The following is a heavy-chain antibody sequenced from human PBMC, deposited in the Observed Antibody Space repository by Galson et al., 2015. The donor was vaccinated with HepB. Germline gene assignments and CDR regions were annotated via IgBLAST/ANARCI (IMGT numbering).Heavy chain of an antibody. V-gene: IGHV3-53*01. Sequence: SLRLSCAASGFIVDSKYMNWVRQAPGKGLEWVSVIYSGGSTYYADSVKGRFTISRDSSENTLYLQMNSLRAEDTAVYYCARDLSGDGAFDIWGQGTMVTVSS. D-gene: IGHD5-24*01. CDR3: ARDLSGDGAFDI. J-gene: IGHJ3*02. CDR2: IYSGGST. CDR1: GFIVDSKY.